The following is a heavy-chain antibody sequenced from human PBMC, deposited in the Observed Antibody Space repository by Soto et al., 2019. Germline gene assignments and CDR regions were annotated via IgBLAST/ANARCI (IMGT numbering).Heavy chain of an antibody. Sequence: VGSLRLSCAASGFTFSSYAMGWVRQAPGKGLEWVSAISGSGGSTYYADSVKGRFTISRDNSKNTLYLQMNSLRAEDTAVYYCAKTTMIVVVITLTSYFDYWGQGTLVTVSS. J-gene: IGHJ4*02. CDR1: GFTFSSYA. CDR2: ISGSGGST. D-gene: IGHD3-22*01. CDR3: AKTTMIVVVITLTSYFDY. V-gene: IGHV3-23*01.